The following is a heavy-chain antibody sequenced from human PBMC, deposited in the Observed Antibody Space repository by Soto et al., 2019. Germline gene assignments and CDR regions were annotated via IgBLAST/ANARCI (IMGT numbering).Heavy chain of an antibody. CDR1: GFTFSSYS. J-gene: IGHJ4*02. CDR3: ARSVVRGVITFGDY. CDR2: ISSSSSYI. Sequence: GGSLRLSCAASGFTFSSYSMNWVRQAPGKGLEWVSSISSSSSYIYYADSVKGRFTISRDNAKNSLYLQMNSLRAEDTAVYYCARSVVRGVITFGDYWGQGTLVTVSS. V-gene: IGHV3-21*01. D-gene: IGHD3-10*01.